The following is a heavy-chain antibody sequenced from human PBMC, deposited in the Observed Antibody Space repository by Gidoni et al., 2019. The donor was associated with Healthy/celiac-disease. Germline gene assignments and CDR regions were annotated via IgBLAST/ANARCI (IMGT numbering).Heavy chain of an antibody. Sequence: QVQLQQWGAGLLKPSETLSLTCAVYGGSFSGYYWSWIRQPPGKGLEWIGEINHSGSTNYNPSLKSRVTISVDTSKNQFSLKLSSVTAADTAVYYCARGNNRILDYWGQGTLVTVSS. CDR2: INHSGST. CDR3: ARGNNRILDY. V-gene: IGHV4-34*01. D-gene: IGHD3-16*02. J-gene: IGHJ4*02. CDR1: GGSFSGYY.